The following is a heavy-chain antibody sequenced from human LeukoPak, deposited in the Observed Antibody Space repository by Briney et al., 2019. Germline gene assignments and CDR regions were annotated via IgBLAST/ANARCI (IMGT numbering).Heavy chain of an antibody. CDR3: ARQDSSGLLVDAFDI. D-gene: IGHD3-22*01. J-gene: IGHJ3*02. V-gene: IGHV5-51*01. CDR1: GYSFTSYW. CDR2: IYPGDSDT. Sequence: GESLKISCKGSGYSFTSYWIGWVRQMPGKGLEWMGIIYPGDSDTRYSPSFQGQVTISADKSISTAYLQWSSLKASDTAMYYCARQDSSGLLVDAFDIWGQGTMVTVSS.